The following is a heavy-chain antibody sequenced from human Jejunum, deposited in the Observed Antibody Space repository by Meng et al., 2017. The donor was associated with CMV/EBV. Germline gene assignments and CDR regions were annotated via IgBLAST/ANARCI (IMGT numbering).Heavy chain of an antibody. D-gene: IGHD2-2*01. CDR3: ARGDCSSATCSVYYYGLDV. CDR1: SSHL. J-gene: IGHJ6*02. CDR2: MSDDGTNK. Sequence: SSHLMQWGRKAPGKGMEGVGFMSDDGTNKYYADSVKGRFTISRDNSKNTLYLQVNSLRPEDTAVYYCARGDCSSATCSVYYYGLDVWGQGTTVTVSS. V-gene: IGHV3-30-3*01.